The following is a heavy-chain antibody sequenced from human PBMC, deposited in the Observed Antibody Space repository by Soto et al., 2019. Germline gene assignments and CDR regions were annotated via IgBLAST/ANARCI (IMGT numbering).Heavy chain of an antibody. CDR1: GGSIGSGGYY. Sequence: QVQLQESGPGLVKPSQTLSLTCTVSGGSIGSGGYYWSWIRQHPGKGLEWLGYIYYSGSTYYNTSLKSRVNISVDTSKHQFSLKVNSVTAADTAVYYCARDRDYMDVWGQGTTVTVPS. D-gene: IGHD4-17*01. J-gene: IGHJ6*02. CDR3: ARDRDYMDV. CDR2: IYYSGST. V-gene: IGHV4-31*03.